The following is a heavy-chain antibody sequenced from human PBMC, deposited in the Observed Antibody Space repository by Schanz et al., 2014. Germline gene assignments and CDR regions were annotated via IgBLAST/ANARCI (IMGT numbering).Heavy chain of an antibody. D-gene: IGHD6-13*01. J-gene: IGHJ4*02. CDR2: INPSGGST. CDR1: GGTFNSYT. Sequence: QVQLVQSGAEVKKPGSSMKVSCKASGGTFNSYTINWVRQAPGQGLEWMGMINPSGGSTTYAQKFQGRVTMTRDTSTSTVYMELSSLRSEDTAVYYCASSGAGYSSSWDFDYWGQGTLVTVSS. V-gene: IGHV1-46*02. CDR3: ASSGAGYSSSWDFDY.